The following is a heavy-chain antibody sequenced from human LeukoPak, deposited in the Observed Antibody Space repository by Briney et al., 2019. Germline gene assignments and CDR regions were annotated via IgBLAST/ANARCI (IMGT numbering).Heavy chain of an antibody. CDR2: IYPGDSDT. V-gene: IGHV5-51*01. Sequence: GESLKISCKGSGYSFTSYWIGWVRQMPGKGLEWMGIIYPGDSDTRYSPSSQGQVTISADKSISTAYLQWSSLKASDTAMYYCARRKRRYDFWSGYYAFGYWGQGTLVTVSS. CDR3: ARRKRRYDFWSGYYAFGY. J-gene: IGHJ4*02. D-gene: IGHD3-3*01. CDR1: GYSFTSYW.